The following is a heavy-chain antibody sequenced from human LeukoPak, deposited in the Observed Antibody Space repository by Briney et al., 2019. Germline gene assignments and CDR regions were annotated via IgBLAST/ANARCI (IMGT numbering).Heavy chain of an antibody. CDR1: GYTFTGYY. CDR2: INPNSGGT. D-gene: IGHD6-13*01. CDR3: ARRFYSSSWFTFDY. J-gene: IGHJ4*02. V-gene: IGHV1-2*02. Sequence: ASVKVSCKASGYTFTGYYMHWVRQAPGQGLEWMGWINPNSGGTNYAQKFQGRVTMTRDTSISPAYMELSRLRSDDTAVDYCARRFYSSSWFTFDYWGQGTLVTVSS.